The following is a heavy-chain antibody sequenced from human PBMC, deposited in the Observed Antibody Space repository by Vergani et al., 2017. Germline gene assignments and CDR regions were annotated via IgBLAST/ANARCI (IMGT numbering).Heavy chain of an antibody. V-gene: IGHV3-30*18. Sequence: QVQLVESGGGVVQPGRSLRLSCAASGFTFSSYGMHWVRQAPGKGLEWVAVISYDGSNKYYADSVKGRFTISRDNSKNTLYLQMNSLRAEDTAVYYCAKDPYYGSGDDAFDIWGQGTMVTVSS. CDR2: ISYDGSNK. D-gene: IGHD3-10*01. CDR1: GFTFSSYG. CDR3: AKDPYYGSGDDAFDI. J-gene: IGHJ3*02.